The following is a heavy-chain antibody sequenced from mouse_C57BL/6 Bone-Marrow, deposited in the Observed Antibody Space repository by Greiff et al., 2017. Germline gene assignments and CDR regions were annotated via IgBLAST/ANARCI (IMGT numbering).Heavy chain of an antibody. J-gene: IGHJ4*01. V-gene: IGHV1-61*01. CDR2: IYPSDSGT. CDR3: ESRWLLPFYAMDY. D-gene: IGHD2-3*01. Sequence: VQLQQSGAELVRPGSSVKLSCKASGYTFTSYWMDWVRQRPGQGLEWIGTIYPSDSGTPYNQKFKDKATLPVDKSYSTAYMQLSSLTSAASAVYSCESRWLLPFYAMDYWGQGTSVTVSS. CDR1: GYTFTSYW.